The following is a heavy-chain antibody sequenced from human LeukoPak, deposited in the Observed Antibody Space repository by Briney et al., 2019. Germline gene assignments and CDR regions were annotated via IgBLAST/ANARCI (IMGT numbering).Heavy chain of an antibody. Sequence: GGSLRLSCAASGFTFSNYWMSWVRQAPGKGLEWVGFIRSKAYGGTTEYAASVKGRFTISRDDSKSIAYLQMNSLKTEDTAVYYCTRDPSFGYWGQGTLVTVSS. CDR3: TRDPSFGY. CDR1: GFTFSNYW. J-gene: IGHJ4*02. V-gene: IGHV3-49*04. CDR2: IRSKAYGGTT.